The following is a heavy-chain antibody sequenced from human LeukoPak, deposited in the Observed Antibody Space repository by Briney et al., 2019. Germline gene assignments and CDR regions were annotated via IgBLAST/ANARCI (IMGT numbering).Heavy chain of an antibody. CDR1: GGSFSGYY. V-gene: IGHV4-34*01. CDR3: ARGSTIAAAGTMDV. D-gene: IGHD6-13*01. J-gene: IGHJ6*04. CDR2: INHSGST. Sequence: PSETLSLTCAVYGGSFSGYYWSWIRQPPGKGLEWIGEINHSGSTNYNPSLKSRVTISVDTSKNQFSLKLSSVTAADTAVYYCARGSTIAAAGTMDVWGKGTTVTVSS.